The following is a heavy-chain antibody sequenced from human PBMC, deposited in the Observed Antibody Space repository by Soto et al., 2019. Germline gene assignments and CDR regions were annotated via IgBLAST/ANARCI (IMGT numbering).Heavy chain of an antibody. Sequence: EVQLVESGGGLVQPGGSLRLSCAASGFTVSAHYMAWVRQAPGRGLEWVSLIYSDGYAYYSDAVLGRFTLSRDDPKSTVYLQMDSLRVDDTAVYYCAKEGDDQPIEHWGQGTLVTVSS. CDR2: IYSDGYA. J-gene: IGHJ4*02. D-gene: IGHD2-21*01. V-gene: IGHV3-66*01. CDR1: GFTVSAHY. CDR3: AKEGDDQPIEH.